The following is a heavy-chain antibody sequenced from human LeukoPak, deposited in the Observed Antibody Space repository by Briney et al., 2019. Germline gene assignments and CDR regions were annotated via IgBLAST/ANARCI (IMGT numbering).Heavy chain of an antibody. J-gene: IGHJ4*02. CDR1: GFTFSSYE. V-gene: IGHV3-48*03. CDR3: ASARPTVRGVTTRHEY. Sequence: GGSLRLSCAASGFTFSSYEMNWVRQAPGKGLEWVSYISSSGSTIYYADSVKGRFTISRDNAKNSLCLQMNSLRAEDTAVYYCASARPTVRGVTTRHEYWGQGTLVTVSS. D-gene: IGHD3-10*02. CDR2: ISSSGSTI.